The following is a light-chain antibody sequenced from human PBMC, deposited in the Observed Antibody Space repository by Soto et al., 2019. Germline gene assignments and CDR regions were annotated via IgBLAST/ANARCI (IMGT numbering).Light chain of an antibody. J-gene: IGLJ2*01. CDR1: SSNIGAGYD. CDR2: GNS. V-gene: IGLV1-40*01. CDR3: QSYDSSLRGSV. Sequence: QSVLTQPPSVSGAPGQRVTISCTGSSSNIGAGYDIHWYQQLPGTVPKLLVYGNSNRPSGVPDRFSGSKSGTSASLAITGLQAEDEADYYCQSYDSSLRGSVFGGGTQLTVL.